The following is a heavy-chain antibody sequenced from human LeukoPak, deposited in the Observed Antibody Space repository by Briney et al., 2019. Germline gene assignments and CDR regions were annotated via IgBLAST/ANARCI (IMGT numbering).Heavy chain of an antibody. V-gene: IGHV4-38-2*02. CDR3: ARRYCSSSSCYDQGWFDP. CDR1: GYSISSGYY. CDR2: IYHSGST. D-gene: IGHD2-2*01. Sequence: SETLSLTCTVSGYSISSGYYWGWIRQPPGKGLEWIGSIYHSGSTYYNPSLKSRVTISVDTSKNQFSLKLSSVTAADTAVYYCARRYCSSSSCYDQGWFDPWGQGTLVTVSS. J-gene: IGHJ5*02.